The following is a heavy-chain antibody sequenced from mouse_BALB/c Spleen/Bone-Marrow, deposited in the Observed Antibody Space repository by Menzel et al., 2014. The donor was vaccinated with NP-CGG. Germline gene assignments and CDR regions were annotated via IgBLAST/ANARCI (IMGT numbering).Heavy chain of an antibody. D-gene: IGHD2-4*01. CDR2: IHPGSGGT. J-gene: IGHJ3*01. CDR1: GYTFTDYE. CDR3: TREGLRGAGLAY. Sequence: HVQLQQSGAELVRPGAPVKLSCKALGYTFTDYEMHWVRQTPVHGLEWIGAIHPGSGGTAYNQKFKGKATLTADKSSSKAYMELSSLTAEESVVYLCTREGLRGAGLAYWGQGTLVTGSA. V-gene: IGHV1-15*01.